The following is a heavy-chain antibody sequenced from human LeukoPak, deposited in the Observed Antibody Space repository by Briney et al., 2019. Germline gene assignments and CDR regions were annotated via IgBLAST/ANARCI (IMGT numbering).Heavy chain of an antibody. V-gene: IGHV3-23*01. J-gene: IGHJ4*02. D-gene: IGHD5-24*01. CDR3: AKDPEMATISLPYYFDY. CDR2: ISGSGGST. CDR1: GFTFSSYA. Sequence: PGGSLRLSCAASGFTFSSYAMSWVRQAPGKGLEWVSAISGSGGSTYYADSVKDRFTISRDNSKNTLYLQMNSLRAEDTAVYYCAKDPEMATISLPYYFDYWGQGTLVTVSS.